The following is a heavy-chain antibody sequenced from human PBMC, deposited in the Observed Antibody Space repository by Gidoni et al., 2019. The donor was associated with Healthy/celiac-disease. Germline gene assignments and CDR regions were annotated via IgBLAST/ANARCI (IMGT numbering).Heavy chain of an antibody. CDR2: INHSGST. CDR1: GGSFSGYY. Sequence: QVQLQQWGAGLLKPSETLSLTCAGYGGSFSGYYWSWIRQPPGKGLEWIGEINHSGSTNYNPSLKSRVTISVDTSKNQFSLELSSVTAADTAVYYCARVPPRLRWHPAFDYWGQGTLVTVSS. J-gene: IGHJ4*02. D-gene: IGHD4-17*01. V-gene: IGHV4-34*01. CDR3: ARVPPRLRWHPAFDY.